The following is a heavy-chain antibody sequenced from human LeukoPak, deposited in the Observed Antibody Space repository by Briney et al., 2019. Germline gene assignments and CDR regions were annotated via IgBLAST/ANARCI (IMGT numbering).Heavy chain of an antibody. CDR1: GFTFSSYW. CDR2: LNADGSYT. V-gene: IGHV3-74*01. Sequence: GGSLRLSCAASGFTFSSYWMHWVRQAPGKGLVWVSRLNADGSYTTYADSVKGRFTISRDNAENSLYLQMNSLRDEDTAVYFCVRDRDYAFDFWGQGTMVTVSS. J-gene: IGHJ3*01. CDR3: VRDRDYAFDF.